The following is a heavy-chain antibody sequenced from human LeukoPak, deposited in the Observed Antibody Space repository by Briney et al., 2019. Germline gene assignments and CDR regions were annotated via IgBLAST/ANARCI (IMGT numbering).Heavy chain of an antibody. J-gene: IGHJ4*02. CDR2: IYPGDSDT. Sequence: GESLKISCEGSGYSFTTYWNGLVRQMPREGVGWLGIIYPGDSDTRDSPSFQGQVTISADKSISTVYLQWSSLKASDTAMYYCARQPVTPRPFDYWGQGTLVTVSS. V-gene: IGHV5-51*01. D-gene: IGHD4-17*01. CDR1: GYSFTTYW. CDR3: ARQPVTPRPFDY.